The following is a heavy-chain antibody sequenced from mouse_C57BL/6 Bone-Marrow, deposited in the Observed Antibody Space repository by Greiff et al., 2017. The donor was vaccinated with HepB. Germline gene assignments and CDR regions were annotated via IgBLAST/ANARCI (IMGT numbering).Heavy chain of an antibody. J-gene: IGHJ2*01. CDR1: GYAFSSSW. CDR3: ARSTDPFDY. Sequence: VQVVESGPELVKPGASVKISCKASGYAFSSSWMNWVKQRPGKGLEWIGRIYPGDGDTNYNGKFKGKSTLTADKSSSTAYMQLSSLTSEDSAVYCCARSTDPFDYWGQGTTLTVSS. V-gene: IGHV1-82*01. CDR2: IYPGDGDT.